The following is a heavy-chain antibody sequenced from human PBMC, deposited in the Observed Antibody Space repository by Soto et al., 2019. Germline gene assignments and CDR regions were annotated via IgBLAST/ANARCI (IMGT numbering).Heavy chain of an antibody. CDR2: ISSTTNYI. J-gene: IGHJ4*02. CDR1: GFTFTRHS. V-gene: IGHV3-21*06. Sequence: LRLSCAASGFTFTRHSMNWVRQAPGKGLEWVSSISSTTNYIYYGDSMKGRFTISRDNAKNSLYLEMNSLRAEDTAVYYCARESEDLTSNFDYWGQGTLVTVSS. CDR3: ARESEDLTSNFDY.